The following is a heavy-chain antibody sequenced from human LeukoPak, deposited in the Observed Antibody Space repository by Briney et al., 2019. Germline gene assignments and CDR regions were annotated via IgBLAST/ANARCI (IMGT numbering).Heavy chain of an antibody. J-gene: IGHJ4*02. CDR2: FYVGGAT. Sequence: PGGSLSLSCAVSGFSVTNNYMSWVRQAPGKGLEWVSVFYVGGATYYADSVKGRFTISRDNSENTLYLQMKSLRAEDTAVYYCARGDGYNFFDYWGQGTLVTVSS. CDR1: GFSVTNNY. V-gene: IGHV3-53*01. D-gene: IGHD5-24*01. CDR3: ARGDGYNFFDY.